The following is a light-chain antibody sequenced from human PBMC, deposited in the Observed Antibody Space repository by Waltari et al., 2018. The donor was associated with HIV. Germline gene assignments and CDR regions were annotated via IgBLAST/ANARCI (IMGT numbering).Light chain of an antibody. J-gene: IGLJ2*01. CDR2: DNN. CDR3: GTWDSSLSGVV. V-gene: IGLV1-51*01. Sequence: QSVLTQPPSVSAAPGQNVTISSSGSTSNIGNNYVSWYQHLPGTAPKLLIYDNNKRPSEIPDRFSGSKSGTSATLDITGLQTGDEADFYCGTWDSSLSGVVFGGGTKVTVL. CDR1: TSNIGNNY.